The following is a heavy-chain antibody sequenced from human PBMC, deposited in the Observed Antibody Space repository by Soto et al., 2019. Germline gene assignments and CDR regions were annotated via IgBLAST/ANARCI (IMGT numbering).Heavy chain of an antibody. CDR3: ASNPRSDIFEVRIRPENCFDS. V-gene: IGHV3-23*01. Sequence: GGSLRLSCSASVFNFANFGMSWVRQAPGKGLQWVASITHNNGATYYADSVKGRFSVSRDNSRNVMYLQMKGLGVDDTAVYFCASNPRSDIFEVRIRPENCFDSGGRGA. D-gene: IGHD3-3*02. J-gene: IGHJ4*02. CDR2: ITHNNGAT. CDR1: VFNFANFG.